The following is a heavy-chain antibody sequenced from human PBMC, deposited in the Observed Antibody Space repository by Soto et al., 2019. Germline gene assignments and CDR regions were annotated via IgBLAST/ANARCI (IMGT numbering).Heavy chain of an antibody. V-gene: IGHV5-10-1*01. CDR3: ARQREMVYGMYNCMDV. CDR2: IDPSDSYT. D-gene: IGHD2-8*01. J-gene: IGHJ6*04. CDR1: AYSFTSYW. Sequence: GESLKISSKGSAYSFTSYWISWVRQMPGKGLEWMGRIDPSDSYTKYSPSFQGHATTSTDQSLSTAPRQRGRPQGSDTAMYYCARQREMVYGMYNCMDVWGKGTSVTVSS.